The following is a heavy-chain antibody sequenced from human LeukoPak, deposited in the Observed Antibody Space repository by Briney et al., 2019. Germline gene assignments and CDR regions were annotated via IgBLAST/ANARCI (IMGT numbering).Heavy chain of an antibody. CDR1: GGSFSGYY. V-gene: IGHV4-34*01. J-gene: IGHJ5*02. Sequence: PSETLSLTCAVYGGSFSGYYWSWIRQPPGKGLEWIGEINHSGSTNYNPSLKSRVTISVDTSKNQLSLKLSSVTAADTAVYYCARDRSYGYLNWFDPWGQGTLVTVSS. D-gene: IGHD5-18*01. CDR2: INHSGST. CDR3: ARDRSYGYLNWFDP.